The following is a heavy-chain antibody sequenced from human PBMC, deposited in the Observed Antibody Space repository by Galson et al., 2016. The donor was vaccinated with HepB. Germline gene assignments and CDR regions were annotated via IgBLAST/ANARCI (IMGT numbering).Heavy chain of an antibody. CDR2: TSSSGTYT. D-gene: IGHD2-21*01. Sequence: SLRLSCAASGFTFSRNGMHWVRQAPGMGLEYIGYTSSSGTYTNCADSVKGRFIISRDNAKNSVFLQMNSLRVDDTAVYYCARIPIASDNWFDPWGQGTLATVSS. CDR1: GFTFSRNG. J-gene: IGHJ5*02. CDR3: ARIPIASDNWFDP. V-gene: IGHV3-21*05.